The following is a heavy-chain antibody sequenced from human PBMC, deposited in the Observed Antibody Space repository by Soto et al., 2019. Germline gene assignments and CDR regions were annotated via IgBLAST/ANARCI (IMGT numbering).Heavy chain of an antibody. CDR3: AKDLATTLVRGVNGLDV. V-gene: IGHV3-30*18. J-gene: IGHJ6*02. CDR2: ISFDGSHK. Sequence: QVQLVESGGGVVQPGRSLRLSCAASSLTFSNYGMHWVRQAPGKGLEWVAIISFDGSHKYYAGSVKGRFTISRDNSKNTVYLQITNLTTEDTAAYFCAKDLATTLVRGVNGLDVWAQGTTVTVSS. CDR1: SLTFSNYG. D-gene: IGHD3-10*01.